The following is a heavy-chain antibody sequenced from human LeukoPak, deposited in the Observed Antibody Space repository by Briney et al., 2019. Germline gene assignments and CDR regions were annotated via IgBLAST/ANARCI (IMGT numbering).Heavy chain of an antibody. Sequence: PSETLSLTCTVSGGSISSYYWSWIRQPAGKGLEWIGRIYTSGSTNYNPSLKGRVTMSVDTSKNQFSLKLSSVTAADTAVYYCARGKIAASRGAFDIWGQGTMVTVSS. CDR1: GGSISSYY. CDR3: ARGKIAASRGAFDI. D-gene: IGHD6-13*01. V-gene: IGHV4-4*07. CDR2: IYTSGST. J-gene: IGHJ3*02.